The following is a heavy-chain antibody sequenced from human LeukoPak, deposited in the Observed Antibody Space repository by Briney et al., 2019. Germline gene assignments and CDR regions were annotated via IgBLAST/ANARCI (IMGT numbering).Heavy chain of an antibody. CDR2: ISYDGRNK. CDR3: AKETDAFDI. V-gene: IGHV3-30*18. J-gene: IGHJ3*02. CDR1: GFTLSSYG. Sequence: PRGSLRLSCAASGFTLSSYGMHWDRQAPGKGLEWVAVISYDGRNKYYADSVKGRFTISRDNSKNTRYLQMNSLRAEDTAVYYCAKETDAFDIWGQGTMVSVSS.